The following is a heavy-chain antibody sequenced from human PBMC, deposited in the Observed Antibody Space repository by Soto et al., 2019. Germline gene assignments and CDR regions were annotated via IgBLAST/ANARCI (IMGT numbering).Heavy chain of an antibody. D-gene: IGHD1-26*01. CDR2: IYSSENT. CDR3: ARDSSGSYREPPRFDY. CDR1: GGFVSSSSYS. Sequence: SETLSLTCSVSGGFVSSSSYSWGWIRQSPGKGLEWIGTIYSSENTYYNPSLLSRVTISVDTSKNEFSLQLNSVTAADTAVYYCARDSSGSYREPPRFDYWGQGILVTVSS. J-gene: IGHJ4*02. V-gene: IGHV4-39*02.